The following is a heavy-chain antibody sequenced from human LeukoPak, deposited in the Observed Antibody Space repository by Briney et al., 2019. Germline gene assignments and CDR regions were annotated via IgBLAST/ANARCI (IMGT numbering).Heavy chain of an antibody. CDR1: GGSISGWY. J-gene: IGHJ4*02. CDR2: IYGSGNT. Sequence: PSETLSLTCTVSGGSISGWYWSWIRQPPGKGLEWIGYIYGSGNTNYNPSLKSRVTISVDKSKNQFSLKLSSVTAADTAVYYCARHSGYDAPIDYWGQGTLVTVSS. V-gene: IGHV4-59*08. D-gene: IGHD5-12*01. CDR3: ARHSGYDAPIDY.